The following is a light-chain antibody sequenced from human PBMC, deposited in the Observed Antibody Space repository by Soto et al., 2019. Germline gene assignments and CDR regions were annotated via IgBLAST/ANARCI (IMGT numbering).Light chain of an antibody. CDR3: QQYYTSPFT. V-gene: IGKV4-1*01. J-gene: IGKJ3*01. Sequence: DIVMTQSPDSLAVSLGERATINCKSSQSVLYSSNNKDNLAWYQQKPGQPPKLLIYWASSRVSGVPDRFSGSGSGTDFTLTISSLQAEDVAVYYCQQYYTSPFTFGRGTIVDIK. CDR2: WAS. CDR1: QSVLYSSNNKDN.